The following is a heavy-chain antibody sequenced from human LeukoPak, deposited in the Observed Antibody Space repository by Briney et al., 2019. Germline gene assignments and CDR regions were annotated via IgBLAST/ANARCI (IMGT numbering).Heavy chain of an antibody. CDR3: ARDLFNGAFDI. CDR1: GFTFSSYS. CDR2: ISSSSSYI. J-gene: IGHJ3*02. D-gene: IGHD2-21*01. Sequence: GGSLRLSCAASGFTFSSYSMNWVRQAPGKGLEWVSSISSSSSYIYYADSVKGRFTISRDNAENSLYLQMNSLRAEDTAVYYCARDLFNGAFDIWGQGTMVTVSS. V-gene: IGHV3-21*01.